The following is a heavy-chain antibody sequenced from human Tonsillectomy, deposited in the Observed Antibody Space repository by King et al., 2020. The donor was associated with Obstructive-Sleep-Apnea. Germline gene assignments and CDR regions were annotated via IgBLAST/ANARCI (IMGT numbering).Heavy chain of an antibody. D-gene: IGHD2-2*01. CDR1: GGSIATYY. CDR2: IHYSGST. Sequence: PLQESGPGLVKPSENLSLSCTIYGGSIATYYWSWLRQPPGKGLEWIGYIHYSGSTNYNPSLKSRVTISADSSKNHFSLKLSSVTAADTAVYYCAGSSDVVPGASYYYYGLDVWGPGSTVIVSS. CDR3: AGSSDVVPGASYYYYGLDV. V-gene: IGHV4-59*01. J-gene: IGHJ6*02.